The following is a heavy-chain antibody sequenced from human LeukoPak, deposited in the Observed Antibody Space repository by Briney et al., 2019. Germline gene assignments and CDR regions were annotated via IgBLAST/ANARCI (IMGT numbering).Heavy chain of an antibody. CDR3: ARVYYDFWSGYRGEAFDI. CDR2: IDHSGST. Sequence: PSQTLSLTCTVSGGSISNGGYYWSWIRQPPGKGLEWIGYIDHSGSTYYNPSLKSRVTISVDTSKNQFSLKLSSVTAADTAVYYCARVYYDFWSGYRGEAFDIWGQGTMVTVSS. J-gene: IGHJ3*02. V-gene: IGHV4-30-2*01. CDR1: GGSISNGGYY. D-gene: IGHD3-3*01.